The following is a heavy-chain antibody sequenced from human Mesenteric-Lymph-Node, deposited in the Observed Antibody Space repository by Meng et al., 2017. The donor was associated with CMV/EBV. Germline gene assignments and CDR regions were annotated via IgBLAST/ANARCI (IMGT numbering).Heavy chain of an antibody. CDR1: GVSFSGFY. CDR3: ARGHIVVVPAAPRAAYYYYGMDV. J-gene: IGHJ6*02. V-gene: IGHV4-34*01. D-gene: IGHD2-2*01. Sequence: ILSLTCAVYGVSFSGFYWSWIRQPPGKGLEWIGEINHSGSTNYNPSLKSRVTISVDTSKNQFSLKLSSVTAADTAVYYCARGHIVVVPAAPRAAYYYYGMDVWGQGTTVTVSS. CDR2: INHSGST.